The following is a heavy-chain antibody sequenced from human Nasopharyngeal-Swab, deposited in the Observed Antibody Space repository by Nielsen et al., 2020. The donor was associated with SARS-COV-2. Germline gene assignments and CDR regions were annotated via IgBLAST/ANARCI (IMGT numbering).Heavy chain of an antibody. Sequence: PGPEVEWIGSVYYGGNTYYNPSLKSRVTISVDTSKNQFSLKLASVTAADTAVYYCAGLAAHGYFYYYYGMDVWGQGTTVTVSS. J-gene: IGHJ6*02. CDR2: VYYGGNT. D-gene: IGHD6-6*01. V-gene: IGHV4-39*01. CDR3: AGLAAHGYFYYYYGMDV.